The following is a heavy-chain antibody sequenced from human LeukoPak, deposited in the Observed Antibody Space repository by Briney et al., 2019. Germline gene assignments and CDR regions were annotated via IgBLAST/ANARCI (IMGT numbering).Heavy chain of an antibody. Sequence: SETLSLTCTVSGGSISSTTYYWGWIRQPPGKGLERIGSIYYSGNTYYNPSLKSRVTISVDTSKNQFSLNLNSVTAADTAVYYCAGDTIFGVPAYYYYGVDVWGQGTTVTVSS. V-gene: IGHV4-39*01. CDR3: AGDTIFGVPAYYYYGVDV. D-gene: IGHD3-3*01. CDR2: IYYSGNT. J-gene: IGHJ6*02. CDR1: GGSISSTTYY.